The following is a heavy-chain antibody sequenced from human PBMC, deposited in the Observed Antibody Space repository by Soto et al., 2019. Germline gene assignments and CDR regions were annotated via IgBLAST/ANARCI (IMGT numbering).Heavy chain of an antibody. D-gene: IGHD4-17*01. CDR2: INPYNGKT. J-gene: IGHJ6*02. CDR1: GYIFSTYG. CDR3: VRDRVASADYDVTYYYGLDV. V-gene: IGHV1-18*01. Sequence: QVHLVQSGTEVKQPGASVKVSCKASGYIFSTYGISWARQAPGQGLEWMGWINPYNGKTKYAQRVQDRVTMTRDTSTTIAYMELRSLRSDDTAVYFCVRDRVASADYDVTYYYGLDVWVPGTTVTVSS.